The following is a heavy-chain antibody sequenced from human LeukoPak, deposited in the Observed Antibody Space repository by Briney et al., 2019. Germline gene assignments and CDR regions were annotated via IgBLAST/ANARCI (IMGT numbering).Heavy chain of an antibody. D-gene: IGHD6-13*01. Sequence: PSETQSLTCTDSGGSISSYYWSWIRQPPGKGLEWIGYIYYSGSTNYNPSLKSRVTISVDTSKNQFSLKLSSVTAADTAVYYCARDVKAPGYSSSPWYFDYWGQGTLVTVSS. CDR2: IYYSGST. CDR3: ARDVKAPGYSSSPWYFDY. CDR1: GGSISSYY. J-gene: IGHJ4*02. V-gene: IGHV4-59*01.